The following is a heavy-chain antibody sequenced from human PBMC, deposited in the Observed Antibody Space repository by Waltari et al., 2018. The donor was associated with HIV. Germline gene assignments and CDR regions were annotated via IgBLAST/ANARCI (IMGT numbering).Heavy chain of an antibody. CDR2: KNPNSGNT. V-gene: IGHV1-8*01. Sequence: QVQLVQSGAEVKKPGASVKVSCKASGYTCTSYDLNWVRQATGQGLEWMGWKNPNSGNTGYAQKFQGRVTMTRNTSISTAYMELSSLRSEDTAVYYCARSYDYGGNPIYYGMDVWGQGTTVTVSS. CDR3: ARSYDYGGNPIYYGMDV. J-gene: IGHJ6*02. CDR1: GYTCTSYD. D-gene: IGHD4-17*01.